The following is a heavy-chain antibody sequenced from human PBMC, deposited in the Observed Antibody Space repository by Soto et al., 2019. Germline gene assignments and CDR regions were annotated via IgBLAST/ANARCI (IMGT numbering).Heavy chain of an antibody. CDR1: GFTFSSYG. Sequence: QVQLVESGGGVVQPGRSLRPSCAASGFTFSSYGMHWVRQAPGKGLEWVAVISYDGSNKYYADSVKGRFTISRDNSKNTLYLQMNSLRAEDTAVYYCAKWAPDYWGQGTLVTVSS. CDR3: AKWAPDY. J-gene: IGHJ4*02. V-gene: IGHV3-30*18. CDR2: ISYDGSNK.